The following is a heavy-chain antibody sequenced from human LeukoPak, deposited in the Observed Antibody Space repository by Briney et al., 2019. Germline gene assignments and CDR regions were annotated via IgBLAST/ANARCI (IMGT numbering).Heavy chain of an antibody. V-gene: IGHV3-21*01. CDR2: ISSSSNYI. Sequence: PGGSLRLSCAASGLTFSTYSMNWVCQAPGKGLEWVSSISSSSNYIYYADSVKGRFSISRDDAKNSLFLQMNGLRAEDTAVYYCARDMTTATTCYLQHWGQGTLVTVSS. CDR3: ARDMTTATTCYLQH. CDR1: GLTFSTYS. J-gene: IGHJ1*01. D-gene: IGHD4-17*01.